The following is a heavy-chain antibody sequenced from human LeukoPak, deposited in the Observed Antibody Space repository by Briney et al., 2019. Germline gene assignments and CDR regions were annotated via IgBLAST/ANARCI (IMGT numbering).Heavy chain of an antibody. CDR3: ARGSYYYMDV. J-gene: IGHJ6*03. CDR2: INPNGGST. CDR1: GYTFTNYY. Sequence: ASVKVSCKASGYTFTNYYMHGVRQAPGQGVEWMGMINPNGGSTSYAQRFQGRVTMTRDTSTSTFYMELSTLRYEDTAVYYCARGSYYYMDVWVKGTTVTISS. V-gene: IGHV1-46*01.